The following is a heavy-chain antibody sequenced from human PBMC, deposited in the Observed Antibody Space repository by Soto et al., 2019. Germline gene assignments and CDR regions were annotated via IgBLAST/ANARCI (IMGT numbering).Heavy chain of an antibody. J-gene: IGHJ5*02. CDR3: VSNAAFGGDCTAFDP. CDR2: SLPLFGTA. CDR1: GGTFSSNT. V-gene: IGHV1-69*06. Sequence: VQLVQSGAEVKKPGSSVKISCRASGGTFSSNTINWVRQAAGQGLEWLGGSLPLFGTANYAEKFQGRITISADTYTKAECMELIRLRSDDAAVYSCVSNAAFGGDCTAFDPWGEGTLLTVSS. D-gene: IGHD2-21*02.